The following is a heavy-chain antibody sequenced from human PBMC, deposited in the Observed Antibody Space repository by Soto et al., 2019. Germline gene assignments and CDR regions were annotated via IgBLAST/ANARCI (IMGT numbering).Heavy chain of an antibody. Sequence: ASVKVSCKASGYTFTSYDINWVRQATGQGLEWMGWMNPNSGNTGYAQKFQGRVTMTRNTSISTAYMELSSLRSEDTAVHYCARDPWMYNWNDGGHYYGMDVWGQGTTVTVSS. V-gene: IGHV1-8*01. CDR1: GYTFTSYD. CDR3: ARDPWMYNWNDGGHYYGMDV. CDR2: MNPNSGNT. J-gene: IGHJ6*02. D-gene: IGHD1-1*01.